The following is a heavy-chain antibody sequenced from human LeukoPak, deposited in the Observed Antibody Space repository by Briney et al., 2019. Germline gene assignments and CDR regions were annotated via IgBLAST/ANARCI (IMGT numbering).Heavy chain of an antibody. V-gene: IGHV4-30-2*01. CDR2: IYHSGST. CDR1: GGSISSGGYY. Sequence: PSETLSLTCVVSGGSISSGGYYWSWIRQPPGKGLEWIGYIYHSGSTYYNPSLNSRVTISVDRSKNQFSLKLSSVTAADTAVYYCARGAKDSSSWYPVDYWGQGTLVTVSS. D-gene: IGHD6-13*01. CDR3: ARGAKDSSSWYPVDY. J-gene: IGHJ4*02.